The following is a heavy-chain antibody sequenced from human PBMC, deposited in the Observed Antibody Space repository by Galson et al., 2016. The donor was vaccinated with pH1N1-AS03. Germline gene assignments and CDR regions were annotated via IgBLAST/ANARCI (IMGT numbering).Heavy chain of an antibody. CDR2: VYYLGAT. CDR1: GGSISSSPYY. D-gene: IGHD1-26*01. CDR3: ARHVSGSYPNNLDY. Sequence: CTVSGGSISSSPYYWGWVRQPPGKGLEWIGTVYYLGATYYSPSLRSRVTISIDTSKNQFSLNLNSVTAADTAVYYCARHVSGSYPNNLDYWGQGTLVIVSS. V-gene: IGHV4-39*07. J-gene: IGHJ4*02.